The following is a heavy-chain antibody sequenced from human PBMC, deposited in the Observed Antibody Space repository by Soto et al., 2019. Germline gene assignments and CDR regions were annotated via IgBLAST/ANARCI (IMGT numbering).Heavy chain of an antibody. J-gene: IGHJ4*02. CDR1: GYTFTSYG. Sequence: QVQLVQSGAEVKKPGASVKVSCKASGYTFTSYGISWVRQAPGQGLEWMGWISAYNGNTNYAQKLQGRVIMTRDTSTGTASMALRSLRSDDTAVYYCARDHGSGKKLGRWEDSWGQGTLVTVSS. V-gene: IGHV1-18*01. CDR2: ISAYNGNT. CDR3: ARDHGSGKKLGRWEDS. D-gene: IGHD3-10*01.